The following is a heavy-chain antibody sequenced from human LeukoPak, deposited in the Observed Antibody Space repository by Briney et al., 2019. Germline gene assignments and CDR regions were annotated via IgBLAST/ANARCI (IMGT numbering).Heavy chain of an antibody. Sequence: GGSLRLSCAASGFTFSDYYMSWIRQAPGKGLEWVSYISSSGSTIYYADSVKGRFTISRDNAKNSLFLQMNSLRAEDTAVYYCARDRTIMVQDVWGKGTTVTVSS. CDR3: ARDRTIMVQDV. CDR2: ISSSGSTI. D-gene: IGHD3-10*01. CDR1: GFTFSDYY. J-gene: IGHJ6*04. V-gene: IGHV3-11*04.